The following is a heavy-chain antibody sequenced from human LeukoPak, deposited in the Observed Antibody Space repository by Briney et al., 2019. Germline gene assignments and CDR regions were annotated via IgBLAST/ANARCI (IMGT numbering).Heavy chain of an antibody. CDR3: ARVEWFGELSPFDI. CDR2: IYYSGST. CDR1: GGSVSSGTYY. V-gene: IGHV4-61*01. Sequence: SETLSLTCTVSGGSVSSGTYYWRWIRQPPGEGLEWIGYIYYSGSTNYNPSLKSRVTISVDTSKNQFSLKLSSVTAADTAVYYCARVEWFGELSPFDIWGQGTMVTVSS. J-gene: IGHJ3*02. D-gene: IGHD3-10*01.